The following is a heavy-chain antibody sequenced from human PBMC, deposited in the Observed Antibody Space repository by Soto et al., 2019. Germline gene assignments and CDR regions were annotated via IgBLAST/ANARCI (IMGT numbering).Heavy chain of an antibody. CDR3: AKIYQGYCSGGSCSATDY. CDR1: GFTFSSYA. V-gene: IGHV3-23*01. D-gene: IGHD2-15*01. Sequence: GGSLSLSCAASGFTFSSYAMSWVRQAPGKGLEWVSAISGSGGSTYYADSVKGRFTISRDNSKNTLYLQMNSLRAEDTAVYYCAKIYQGYCSGGSCSATDYWGQGTLDTVSS. CDR2: ISGSGGST. J-gene: IGHJ4*02.